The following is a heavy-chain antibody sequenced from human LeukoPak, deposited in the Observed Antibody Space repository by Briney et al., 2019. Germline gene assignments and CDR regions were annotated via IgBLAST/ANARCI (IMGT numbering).Heavy chain of an antibody. CDR3: ASAMYYYYYGMDV. CDR1: GFTFDDYA. D-gene: IGHD2-2*01. Sequence: GGSLRLSCAASGFTFDDYAMHWVRQAPGKGLEWVSLISGDGGSTYYADSVKGRFTISRDSSKNSLYLQMNSLRTEDTALYYCASAMYYYYYGMDVWGQGTTVTVSS. J-gene: IGHJ6*02. V-gene: IGHV3-43*02. CDR2: ISGDGGST.